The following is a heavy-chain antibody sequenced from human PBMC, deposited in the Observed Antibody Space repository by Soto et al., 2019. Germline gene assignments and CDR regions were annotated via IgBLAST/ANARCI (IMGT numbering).Heavy chain of an antibody. CDR1: GFSLSTSGVG. CDR2: IYWDDDK. V-gene: IGHV2-5*02. CDR3: AHSYRTSTVCYSFDY. Sequence: SGPTLVNPTQTLTLTCTFSGFSLSTSGVGVGWIRQPPGKAVEWPALIYWDDDKRYNASLKNRLSITRDTSKNEVVLTVTNMDPVDSATYYCAHSYRTSTVCYSFDYWGQGTQVTVSS. D-gene: IGHD2-15*01. J-gene: IGHJ4*02.